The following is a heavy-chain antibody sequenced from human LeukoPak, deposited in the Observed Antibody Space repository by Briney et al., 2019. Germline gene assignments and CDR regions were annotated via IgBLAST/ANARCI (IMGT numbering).Heavy chain of an antibody. CDR2: ISAYNGNT. J-gene: IGHJ5*02. CDR1: GYTFTSYG. D-gene: IGHD2-15*01. CDR3: GRGYCSGGSCYDWFDP. Sequence: ASVKVSCKASGYTFTSYGISWVRQAPGQGLEWMGWISAYNGNTNYAQKLQGRVTMTRDTSISTAYMELSRLRSDDTAVYYCGRGYCSGGSCYDWFDPWGQGTLVTVSS. V-gene: IGHV1-18*01.